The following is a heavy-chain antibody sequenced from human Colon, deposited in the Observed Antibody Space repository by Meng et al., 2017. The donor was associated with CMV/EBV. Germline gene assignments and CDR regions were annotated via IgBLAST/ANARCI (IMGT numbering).Heavy chain of an antibody. V-gene: IGHV1-58*01. J-gene: IGHJ4*02. CDR1: GLTFTKSA. CDR2: IVVGRGNT. D-gene: IGHD3-3*01. CDR3: AAMSTIFGIVSGG. Sequence: SVKVSCKASGLTFTKSAVQWVRQTRGQRLEWIGWIVVGRGNTIYAQKFQERVTITRDMSTNTTYMELSSLRSEDTAVYYCAAMSTIFGIVSGGWGQGTLVTVS.